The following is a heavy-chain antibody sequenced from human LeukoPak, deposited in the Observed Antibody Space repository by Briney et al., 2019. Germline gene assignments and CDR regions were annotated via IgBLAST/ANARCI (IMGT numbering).Heavy chain of an antibody. CDR3: ARGRPHGNDY. CDR1: GFTFSSYA. CDR2: IPGSGGAT. D-gene: IGHD4-23*01. Sequence: GGSLRLSCEASGFTFSSYAIRWVRQAPGTGLEWVSSIPGSGGATYYADSVRGRFSISRDSSKNTVYLQMNSLRDEDTAVYYCARGRPHGNDYWGQGTLVTVSS. J-gene: IGHJ4*02. V-gene: IGHV3-23*01.